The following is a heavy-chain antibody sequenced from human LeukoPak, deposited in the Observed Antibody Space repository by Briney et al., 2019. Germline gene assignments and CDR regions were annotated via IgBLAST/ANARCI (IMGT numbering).Heavy chain of an antibody. CDR1: GFTFSSYW. Sequence: GGSLRLSCAASGFTFSSYWMSWVRQAPGKGLEWVANIKQDGSEKYYVDSVKGRFTISRDNAKNSLYLEMNSLRAEDTAVYYCARVGMTTVTYDAFDIRGQGTMVTVSS. D-gene: IGHD4-11*01. V-gene: IGHV3-7*01. CDR2: IKQDGSEK. CDR3: ARVGMTTVTYDAFDI. J-gene: IGHJ3*02.